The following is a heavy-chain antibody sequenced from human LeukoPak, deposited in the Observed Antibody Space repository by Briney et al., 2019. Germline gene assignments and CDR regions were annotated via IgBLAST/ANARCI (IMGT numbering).Heavy chain of an antibody. J-gene: IGHJ4*02. CDR2: ITGSGGST. CDR1: GFTFSSYA. Sequence: PGKSLRLSCAASGFTFSSYAMNWVRQAPGKGLEWVSTITGSGGSTYYTDSVEGRFTISRDNSKNTLYLQMNSLRPEDTAVYYCAKGGLGESSLNNFDYWGQGTLVTVSS. D-gene: IGHD3-16*02. CDR3: AKGGLGESSLNNFDY. V-gene: IGHV3-23*01.